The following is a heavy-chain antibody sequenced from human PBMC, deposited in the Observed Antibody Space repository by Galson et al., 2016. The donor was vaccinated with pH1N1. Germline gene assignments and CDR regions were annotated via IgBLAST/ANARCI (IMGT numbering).Heavy chain of an antibody. D-gene: IGHD3-16*01. CDR3: ARRVGRSFDY. CDR2: INVAYGYT. J-gene: IGHJ4*02. V-gene: IGHV1-3*01. Sequence: SVKVPCKASGYTFTIYAIHWVPQAPVHILEWTGWINVAYGYTEYSQKFQDRVTITRYTSATTAYMELSSLRFEDTAVYYCARRVGRSFDYWGKGTLVTGSS. CDR1: GYTFTIYA.